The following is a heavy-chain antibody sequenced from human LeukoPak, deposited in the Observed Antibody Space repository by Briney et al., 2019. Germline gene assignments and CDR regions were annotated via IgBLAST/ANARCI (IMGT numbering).Heavy chain of an antibody. CDR2: IYYNGNT. CDR3: ARQSIAARGYYYYMDV. V-gene: IGHV4-39*01. D-gene: IGHD6-6*01. Sequence: PSETLSLTCTVSGGSISSSSYYWGWIRQPPGKGLEWIGSIYYNGNTYYNPSLKSRVTISVDTSKNQFSLKLSSVTAADTAMHYCARQSIAARGYYYYMDVWGKGTTVTVSS. J-gene: IGHJ6*03. CDR1: GGSISSSSYY.